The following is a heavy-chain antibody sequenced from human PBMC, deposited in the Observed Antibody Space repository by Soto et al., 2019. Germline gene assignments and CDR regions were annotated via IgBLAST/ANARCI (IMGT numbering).Heavy chain of an antibody. CDR2: ISGSGGST. D-gene: IGHD3-3*01. V-gene: IGHV3-23*01. J-gene: IGHJ3*02. CDR1: GLTFSSYA. Sequence: GGSLRLSCAASGLTFSSYAMSWVRQAPGKGLEWVSAISGSGGSTYYADSVKGRFTISRDNSKNTLYLQMNSLRAEDTAVYYCARFYDFWSGYWSAFAIWGQGTMVTVSS. CDR3: ARFYDFWSGYWSAFAI.